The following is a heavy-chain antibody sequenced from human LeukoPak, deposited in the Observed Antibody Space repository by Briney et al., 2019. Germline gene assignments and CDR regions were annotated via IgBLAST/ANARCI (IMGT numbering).Heavy chain of an antibody. CDR3: AKDMTPDYYDSSGQGFDY. V-gene: IGHV3-9*01. J-gene: IGHJ4*02. D-gene: IGHD3-22*01. CDR2: ISWNSGSI. CDR1: GFTFDDYA. Sequence: PGGSLRLSCAASGFTFDDYAMHWVRQAPGKGLEWVSGISWNSGSIGYADSVKGRFTISRDNAKNSLYLQMNSLRAEDTALYYCAKDMTPDYYDSSGQGFDYWGQGTLVTVSS.